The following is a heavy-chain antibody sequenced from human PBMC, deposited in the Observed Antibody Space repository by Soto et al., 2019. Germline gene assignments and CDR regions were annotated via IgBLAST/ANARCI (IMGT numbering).Heavy chain of an antibody. D-gene: IGHD2-8*01. Sequence: SVKVSCKASGYTFTGYYMHWVRQAPGQGLEWMGWINPNSGGTSYAQKFQGWVTMTRDTSISTAYMELSRLRSDDTAVYYCARGYCTNGVCYKAGMDVWGQGTTVTVSS. CDR2: INPNSGGT. CDR3: ARGYCTNGVCYKAGMDV. J-gene: IGHJ6*02. CDR1: GYTFTGYY. V-gene: IGHV1-2*04.